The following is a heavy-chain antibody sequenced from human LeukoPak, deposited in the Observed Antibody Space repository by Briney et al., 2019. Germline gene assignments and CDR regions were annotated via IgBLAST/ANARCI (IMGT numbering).Heavy chain of an antibody. V-gene: IGHV7-4-1*02. Sequence: ASVKVSCKASGYIFTNYEMNWVRQAPGQGLEWMGWINTTTGSPTYAQGFTGRFVFSLDTSVSTTYLLISSLEAEDTAVYYCARTVLGATGYFDYWGQGTLITVSS. CDR3: ARTVLGATGYFDY. J-gene: IGHJ4*02. D-gene: IGHD1-26*01. CDR2: INTTTGSP. CDR1: GYIFTNYE.